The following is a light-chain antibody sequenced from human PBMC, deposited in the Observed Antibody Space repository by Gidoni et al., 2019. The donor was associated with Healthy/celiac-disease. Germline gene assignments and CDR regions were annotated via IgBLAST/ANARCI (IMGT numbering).Light chain of an antibody. J-gene: IGKJ4*01. CDR1: QSVSSY. CDR3: QQRSNWPCT. V-gene: IGKV3-11*01. CDR2: DAS. Sequence: EIVLTQSPATLSLSPGERATLSCRASQSVSSYLAWYQQKPGQAPRLLIYDASNRATGIPARFSGSGSGTDFTLTISSLEPEDFAVYYCQQRSNWPCTFXGXTKVEIK.